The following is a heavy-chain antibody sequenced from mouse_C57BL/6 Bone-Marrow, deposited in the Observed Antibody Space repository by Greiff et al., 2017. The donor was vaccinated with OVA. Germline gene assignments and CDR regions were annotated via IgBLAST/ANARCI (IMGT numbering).Heavy chain of an antibody. V-gene: IGHV1-55*01. CDR2: IYPGSGST. Sequence: QVQLQQPGAELVKPGASVKMSCKASGYTFTSYWITWVKQRPGQGLEWIGDIYPGSGSTNYNEKFKSTATLTVDTSSSTAYMQLSSLTSEDSAVYYCARSGQLRLRWAMDYWGQGTSVTVSS. CDR1: GYTFTSYW. J-gene: IGHJ4*01. CDR3: ARSGQLRLRWAMDY. D-gene: IGHD3-2*02.